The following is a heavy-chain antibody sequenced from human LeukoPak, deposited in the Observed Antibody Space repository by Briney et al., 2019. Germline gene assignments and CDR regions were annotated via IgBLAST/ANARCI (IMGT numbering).Heavy chain of an antibody. D-gene: IGHD6-13*01. J-gene: IGHJ3*01. CDR1: GFSFDDYA. CDR3: TKRARMGIGADGDAYDV. V-gene: IGHV3-9*01. Sequence: GGSLRLSCAASGFSFDDYAMHWVRQGPGKGLEWVSRTNWDSAAKGYADSVRGRFTISRDNAKNSLYLQMNSLRVEDTALYYCTKRARMGIGADGDAYDVWGQGTMVTVS. CDR2: TNWDSAAK.